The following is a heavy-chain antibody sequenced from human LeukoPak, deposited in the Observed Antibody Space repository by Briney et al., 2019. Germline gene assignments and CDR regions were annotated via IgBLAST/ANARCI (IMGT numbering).Heavy chain of an antibody. J-gene: IGHJ5*02. CDR1: GFGFSSSG. D-gene: IGHD3-10*01. Sequence: GGSLRLSCAASGFGFSSSGMHWVRQAPGKGLEWVAVIWYDGSHKYYADSVKGRFTISRDNSKNTMYLQMNSLRVEDTAVYYCARSLMVRGAINWLDPWGQGTLVIVSS. CDR3: ARSLMVRGAINWLDP. V-gene: IGHV3-33*01. CDR2: IWYDGSHK.